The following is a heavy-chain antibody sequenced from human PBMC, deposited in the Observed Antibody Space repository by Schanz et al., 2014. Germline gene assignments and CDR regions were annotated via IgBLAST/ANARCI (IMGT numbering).Heavy chain of an antibody. D-gene: IGHD2-21*01. CDR2: IEFSGGTT. V-gene: IGHV3-23*04. Sequence: VQLVESGGGVVQPGRSLRLSCAASGFNFSNYDIHWVRQAPGKGLEWVSGIEFSGGTTYYADSVKGRFTISRDNSNNTVYLQMNTLRAEDTAVYYCAREDCSATSCYFRYWGQGTLVTVSS. CDR1: GFNFSNYD. J-gene: IGHJ4*02. CDR3: AREDCSATSCYFRY.